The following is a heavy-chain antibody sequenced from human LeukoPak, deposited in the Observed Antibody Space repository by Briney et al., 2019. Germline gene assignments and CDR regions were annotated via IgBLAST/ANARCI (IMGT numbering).Heavy chain of an antibody. Sequence: EFGPTLVNPTQTLTLTCTFSGFSLRTSGVGVGWLRQPPGKALEWLALIYWNDDKRYSPSLKSRLTITKDASKNQVVLTMTNMDPVDTATYFCAHRYCTTPGCYRRYHYYYGMDVWGQGTTVTVSS. J-gene: IGHJ6*02. CDR2: IYWNDDK. CDR1: GFSLRTSGVG. V-gene: IGHV2-5*01. CDR3: AHRYCTTPGCYRRYHYYYGMDV. D-gene: IGHD2-8*01.